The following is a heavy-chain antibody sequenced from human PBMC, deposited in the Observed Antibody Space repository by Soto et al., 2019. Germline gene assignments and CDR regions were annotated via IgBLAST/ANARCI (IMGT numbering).Heavy chain of an antibody. V-gene: IGHV1-69*01. CDR3: ARGPSVSVWGSDRYDY. D-gene: IGHD3-16*02. J-gene: IGHJ4*02. Sequence: QVQLVQSGAEVNKPGSSVKVSCKASGGTFSSYAISWVRQAPGQGLEWMGGIIPIFGTANYAQKFQGRVTSTAEESTSTAYMELSRLRSEDTAVYYCARGPSVSVWGSDRYDYWGQGTLVTVSS. CDR1: GGTFSSYA. CDR2: IIPIFGTA.